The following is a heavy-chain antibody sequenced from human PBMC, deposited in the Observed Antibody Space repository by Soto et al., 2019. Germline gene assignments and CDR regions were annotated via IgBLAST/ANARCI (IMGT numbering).Heavy chain of an antibody. Sequence: SDTLSLTCTVSGGSISNYYWSWIRQPPGMGLEWIGYIYYTGSTNYNPSLKSRVTISVDTSKNQFSLTLSSVTAADTAVYYCAIVSSIWYLGMDIWGQDTTVTVSS. D-gene: IGHD6-13*01. J-gene: IGHJ6*02. V-gene: IGHV4-59*01. CDR1: GGSISNYY. CDR2: IYYTGST. CDR3: AIVSSIWYLGMDI.